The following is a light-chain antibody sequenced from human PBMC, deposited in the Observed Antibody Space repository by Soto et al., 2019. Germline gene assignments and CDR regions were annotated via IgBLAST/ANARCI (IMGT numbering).Light chain of an antibody. Sequence: QSVLTQPPSVSGAPGQWVTSSCTGSSSNFGAGFDVHWYQQLPGTAPKLLIYDDNKRPSGTPDRFSGSMSGTSATLGITGFQTGDEADYYCGSWDSSLSAYVFGTGNKITVL. CDR1: SSNFGAGFD. CDR2: DDN. V-gene: IGLV1-51*01. CDR3: GSWDSSLSAYV. J-gene: IGLJ1*01.